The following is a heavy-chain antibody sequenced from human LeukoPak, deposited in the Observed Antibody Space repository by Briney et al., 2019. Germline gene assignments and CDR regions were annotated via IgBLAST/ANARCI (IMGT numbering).Heavy chain of an antibody. D-gene: IGHD3-22*01. V-gene: IGHV1-69*05. CDR3: ARVPYDSSGYYYQFDY. CDR2: IIPIFGTA. Sequence: ASVKVSCKASGGTFSSYAISWVRQAPGQGLEWMGRIIPIFGTANYAQKFQGRVTITTDESTSTAYMELSSLRSEDTAVYYCARVPYDSSGYYYQFDYWGQGALVTVSS. J-gene: IGHJ4*02. CDR1: GGTFSSYA.